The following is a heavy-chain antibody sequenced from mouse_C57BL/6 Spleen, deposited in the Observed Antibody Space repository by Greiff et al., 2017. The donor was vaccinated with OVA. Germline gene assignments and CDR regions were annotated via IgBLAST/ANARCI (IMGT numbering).Heavy chain of an antibody. CDR2: ISDGGSYT. CDR1: GFTFSSYA. CDR3: ARDSELRWYVDV. V-gene: IGHV5-4*01. Sequence: EVQLKESGGGLVKPGGSLKLSCAASGFTFSSYAMSWVRQTPEKRLEWVATISDGGSYTYSPDNVTGRFTISRNNDKNNQYLQMSHLKSEDTAMYYCARDSELRWYVDVWGTGTTVTVSS. D-gene: IGHD1-1*01. J-gene: IGHJ1*03.